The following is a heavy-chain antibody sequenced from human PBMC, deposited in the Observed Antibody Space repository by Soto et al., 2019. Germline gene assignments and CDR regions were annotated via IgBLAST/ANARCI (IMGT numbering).Heavy chain of an antibody. V-gene: IGHV6-1*01. J-gene: IGHJ5*02. CDR3: ARDRGYSYGYMNWFDP. D-gene: IGHD5-18*01. CDR2: TYYRSKWYN. Sequence: PSQTLSLTCAISGDSVSSNSAAWNWIRQSPSRGLEWLGRTYYRSKWYNDYAVSVKSRISVNPDTSKNQFSLKLSSVTAADTAVYYCARDRGYSYGYMNWFDPWGQGTLVTVSS. CDR1: GDSVSSNSAA.